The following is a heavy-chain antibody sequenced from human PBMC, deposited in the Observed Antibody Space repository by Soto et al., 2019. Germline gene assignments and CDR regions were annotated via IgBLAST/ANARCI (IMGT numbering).Heavy chain of an antibody. CDR1: GGSISSGGYY. D-gene: IGHD5-12*01. J-gene: IGHJ4*02. CDR3: ARGRGIVATINRSLLFDY. Sequence: QVQLQESGPGLVKPSQTLSLTCTVSGGSISSGGYYWSWIRQHPGKGLEGIGYIYYSGSTYYNPSLKSRVTIAVNTSKDQFSLELRSVTAADTAVYYWARGRGIVATINRSLLFDYWGQGTLVTVSS. V-gene: IGHV4-31*03. CDR2: IYYSGST.